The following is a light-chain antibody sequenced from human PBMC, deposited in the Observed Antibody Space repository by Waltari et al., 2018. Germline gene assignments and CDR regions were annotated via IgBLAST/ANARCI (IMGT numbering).Light chain of an antibody. CDR3: CSYAGSTTALV. CDR2: AAP. CDR1: TSDDGSYPL. J-gene: IGLJ3*02. V-gene: IGLV2-23*01. Sequence: QSALTQPASVSGSPGQSITISCPGATSDDGSYPLFPWYHQHPGQAPKLMIYAAPKRPSGVSNRFSGSKSGNTASLTISGLQAEDEGDYYCCSYAGSTTALVFGGGTKLTVL.